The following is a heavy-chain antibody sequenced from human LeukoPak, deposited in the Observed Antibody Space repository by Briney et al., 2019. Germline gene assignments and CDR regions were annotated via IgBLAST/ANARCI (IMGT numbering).Heavy chain of an antibody. J-gene: IGHJ5*02. Sequence: GGSLRLSCAASGFTFSNAWMSWVRQAPGKGLEWVGRIKSKTDGGTTDYAAPVKGRFTISRDDSKNTLYLQMNSLKTEDTAVYYCTTDVVVPVAKFPGDWFDPWGQGTLVTVSS. D-gene: IGHD2-2*01. CDR2: IKSKTDGGTT. V-gene: IGHV3-15*01. CDR1: GFTFSNAW. CDR3: TTDVVVPVAKFPGDWFDP.